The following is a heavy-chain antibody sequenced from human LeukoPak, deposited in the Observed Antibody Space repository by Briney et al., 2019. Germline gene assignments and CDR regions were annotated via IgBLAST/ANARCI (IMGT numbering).Heavy chain of an antibody. J-gene: IGHJ4*02. CDR1: GFTFSSYW. Sequence: GGSLRPSCAASGFTFSSYWMSWVRQAPGKGLEWVANIKQDGSEKYYVDSVKGRFTISRDNAKNSLYLQMNSLRAEDTAVYYCASGPQWLVPGIDYWGQGTLVTVSS. CDR3: ASGPQWLVPGIDY. CDR2: IKQDGSEK. V-gene: IGHV3-7*01. D-gene: IGHD6-19*01.